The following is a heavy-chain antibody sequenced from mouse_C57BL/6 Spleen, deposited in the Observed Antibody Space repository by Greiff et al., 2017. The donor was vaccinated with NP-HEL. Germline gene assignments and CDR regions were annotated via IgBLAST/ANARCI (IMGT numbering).Heavy chain of an antibody. D-gene: IGHD2-3*01. CDR1: GYTFTSYW. Sequence: QVQLQQPGAELVRPGSSVKLSCTASGYTFTSYWMDWVKQRPGQGLEWIGNIYPSDSETHYIQQFKDKATLTVDKSSSTAYMQLSSLTSADSAVYYCARLGHYEGFEGYFDVWGTGTTVTVSS. V-gene: IGHV1-61*01. J-gene: IGHJ1*03. CDR2: IYPSDSET. CDR3: ARLGHYEGFEGYFDV.